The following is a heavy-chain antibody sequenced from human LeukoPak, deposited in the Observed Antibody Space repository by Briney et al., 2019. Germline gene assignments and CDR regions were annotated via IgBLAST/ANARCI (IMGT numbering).Heavy chain of an antibody. Sequence: PGRSLRLSCAASGFTFSSYGMHWVRQAPGKGLEWVAVISYDGSNKYYADSVKGRFTISRDNSKSTLYLQMNSLRAEDTAVYYCAKNGGYSSSWLDYWGQGTLVTVSS. V-gene: IGHV3-30*18. J-gene: IGHJ4*02. CDR3: AKNGGYSSSWLDY. D-gene: IGHD6-13*01. CDR1: GFTFSSYG. CDR2: ISYDGSNK.